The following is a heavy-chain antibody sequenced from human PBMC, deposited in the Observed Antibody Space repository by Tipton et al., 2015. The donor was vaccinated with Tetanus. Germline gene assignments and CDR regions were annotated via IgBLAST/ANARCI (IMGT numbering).Heavy chain of an antibody. V-gene: IGHV3-66*01. J-gene: IGHJ6*02. D-gene: IGHD1-1*01. CDR1: GVTVSGNY. CDR3: TRVRDWTLDV. CDR2: IYTGGSA. Sequence: SGVTVSGNYMSWVRQAPGKGLEWVSVIYTGGSADYADSVKGRFTISRDDAKISVYLQVNSLRAEDTAVYYCTRVRDWTLDVWGQGTTVTVSS.